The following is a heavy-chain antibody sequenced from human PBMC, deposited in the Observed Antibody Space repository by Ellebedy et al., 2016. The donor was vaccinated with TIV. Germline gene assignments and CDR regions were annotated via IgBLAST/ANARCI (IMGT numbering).Heavy chain of an antibody. CDR2: LYTDGTA. Sequence: GESLKISCAATGFTVSNNYMSWVRQPPGKGLEWLSTLYTDGTAYSADSVRGRFTISSDNSKNTLFLQMNSLRVEDTAVYYCTTLGGPKVGAAIGDWGQGTLVIVSS. CDR1: GFTVSNNY. V-gene: IGHV3-66*01. D-gene: IGHD1-26*01. J-gene: IGHJ4*02. CDR3: TTLGGPKVGAAIGD.